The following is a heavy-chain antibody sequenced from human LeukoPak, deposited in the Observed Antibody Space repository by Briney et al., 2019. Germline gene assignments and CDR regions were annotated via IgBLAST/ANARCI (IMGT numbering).Heavy chain of an antibody. CDR1: GFTFSSYE. D-gene: IGHD3-22*01. Sequence: GGSLRLSCAASGFTFSSYEMNWVRQAPGKGLEWVSYISSSGSTIYYADSVKGRFTISRDNAKNSLYLQMNSLRAEDTAVYYCARGEAYYYDSSGYYSTYYFDYWGQGTLVTVSS. CDR3: ARGEAYYYDSSGYYSTYYFDY. CDR2: ISSSGSTI. V-gene: IGHV3-48*03. J-gene: IGHJ4*02.